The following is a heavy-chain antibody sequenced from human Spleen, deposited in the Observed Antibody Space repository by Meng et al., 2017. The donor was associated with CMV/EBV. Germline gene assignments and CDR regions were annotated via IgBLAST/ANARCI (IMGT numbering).Heavy chain of an antibody. CDR1: YTFTGYY. Sequence: YTFTGYYIHWVRQAPGQGLEWMGWINPNSGGTNSVQKFQGRVTMTRDTSISTAYMELRWLRSDDTAVYFCARGQRYCGGDCGYYFDYWGQGTLVTVSS. CDR3: ARGQRYCGGDCGYYFDY. D-gene: IGHD2-21*01. J-gene: IGHJ4*02. CDR2: INPNSGGT. V-gene: IGHV1-2*02.